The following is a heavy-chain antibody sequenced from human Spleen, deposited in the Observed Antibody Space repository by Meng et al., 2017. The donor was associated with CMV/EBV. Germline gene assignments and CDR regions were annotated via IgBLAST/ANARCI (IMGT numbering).Heavy chain of an antibody. J-gene: IGHJ5*02. CDR1: GFTLSSYA. CDR2: ISYDGSNK. CDR3: ARVSGTTYFGELLGWFDP. D-gene: IGHD3-10*01. Sequence: GESLKISCAASGFTLSSYAMHWVRQAPGKGLEWVAVISYDGSNKYYAESVKGRFTISRDNAKSSLYLQMNSLTAADTAVYYCARVSGTTYFGELLGWFDPWGQGTLVTVSS. V-gene: IGHV3-30-3*01.